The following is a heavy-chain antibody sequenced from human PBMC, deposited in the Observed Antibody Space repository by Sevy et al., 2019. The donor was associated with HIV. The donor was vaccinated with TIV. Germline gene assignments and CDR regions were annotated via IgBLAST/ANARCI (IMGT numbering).Heavy chain of an antibody. CDR2: INSDGSST. J-gene: IGHJ6*02. V-gene: IGHV3-74*01. D-gene: IGHD1-26*01. CDR3: ARDMSGSYRYYYYGMDV. CDR1: GFTFSSYW. Sequence: GGSLRLSCAASGFTFSSYWMHWVRQAPGKGLVWVSRINSDGSSTSYADSVKGRFTISRDNAKNTLYLQRNSLRAEDTAVYYCARDMSGSYRYYYYGMDVWGQGTTVTVSS.